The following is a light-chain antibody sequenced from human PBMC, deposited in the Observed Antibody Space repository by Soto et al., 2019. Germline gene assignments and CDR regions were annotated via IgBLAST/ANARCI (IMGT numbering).Light chain of an antibody. Sequence: DMQMTQSPSTMSAYVGARVTITCRASQSISSWLAWYQQKQGKDPKLLIYDAYSLESGVKSRFSGSGSGTEFTLTIRSLQPDDFATYYCQQYNSYSWTFGQGNQLGIK. CDR3: QQYNSYSWT. V-gene: IGKV1-5*01. CDR1: QSISSW. CDR2: DAY. J-gene: IGKJ1*01.